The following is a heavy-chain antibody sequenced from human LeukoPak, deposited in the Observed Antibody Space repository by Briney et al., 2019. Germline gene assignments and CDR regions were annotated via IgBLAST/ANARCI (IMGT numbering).Heavy chain of an antibody. CDR2: IKEDGSEK. Sequence: GGSLRLSCAASGFSFSGYWMTWVRQAPGEGLEWVANIKEDGSEKYYADFVRGRFTISRDNAKNSLDLQMNSLRAEETAVYYSTKKGSTDYWGQGTLVTISS. CDR3: TKKGSTDY. J-gene: IGHJ4*02. D-gene: IGHD5/OR15-5a*01. V-gene: IGHV3-7*03. CDR1: GFSFSGYW.